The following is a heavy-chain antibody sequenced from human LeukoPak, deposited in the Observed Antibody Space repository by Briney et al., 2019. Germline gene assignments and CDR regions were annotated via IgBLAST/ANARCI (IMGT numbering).Heavy chain of an antibody. D-gene: IGHD5-24*01. CDR1: GGSISSYY. V-gene: IGHV4-59*01. CDR2: ISYSGST. Sequence: SETLSLTCTVSGGSISSYYWSWIRQPPGKGLEWIGYISYSGSTNYNPSLKSRVTISVDTSKNQFSLRLSSVTAADTAVYFCARCRDGYPPFDYWGQGTLVTVS. CDR3: ARCRDGYPPFDY. J-gene: IGHJ4*02.